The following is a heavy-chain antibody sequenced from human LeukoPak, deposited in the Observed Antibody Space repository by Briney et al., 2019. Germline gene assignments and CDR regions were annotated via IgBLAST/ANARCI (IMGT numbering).Heavy chain of an antibody. CDR3: ARISGGYYDRAFDY. Sequence: LETLSLTCTVSGGSISSYYWSWIRQPPGKGLEWIGYIYYSGSINYNPSLRSRVTISVDTSKNQFSLGLSSVTAADTAVYYCARISGGYYDRAFDYWGQGTPVTVSS. D-gene: IGHD3-22*01. CDR1: GGSISSYY. CDR2: IYYSGSI. J-gene: IGHJ4*02. V-gene: IGHV4-59*01.